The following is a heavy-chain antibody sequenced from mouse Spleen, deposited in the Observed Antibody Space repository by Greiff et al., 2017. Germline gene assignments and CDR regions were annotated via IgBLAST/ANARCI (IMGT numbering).Heavy chain of an antibody. V-gene: IGHV1-80*01. CDR1: GYAFSSYW. D-gene: IGHD4-1*01. Sequence: VQRVESGAELVRPGSSVKISCKASGYAFSSYWMNWVKQRPGQGLEWIGQIYPGDGDTNYNGKFKGKATLTADKSSSTAYMQLSSLTSEDSAVYFCARGTGTSAYWGQGTLVTVSA. J-gene: IGHJ3*01. CDR3: ARGTGTSAY. CDR2: IYPGDGDT.